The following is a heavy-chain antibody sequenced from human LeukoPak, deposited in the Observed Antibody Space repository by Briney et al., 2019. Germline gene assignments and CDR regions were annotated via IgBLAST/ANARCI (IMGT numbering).Heavy chain of an antibody. J-gene: IGHJ4*02. CDR1: GFTFSSYG. CDR2: IWFDGKNE. Sequence: GGSLRLSCAASGFTFSSYGMHWVRQAPGKGLEWVADIWFDGKNEHFADSVKGRFTISRDNSKNTLYVQMNSLRAEDTTVYYCAKGHYYGSGSLDYWGQGTLVTVSS. D-gene: IGHD3-10*01. CDR3: AKGHYYGSGSLDY. V-gene: IGHV3-33*06.